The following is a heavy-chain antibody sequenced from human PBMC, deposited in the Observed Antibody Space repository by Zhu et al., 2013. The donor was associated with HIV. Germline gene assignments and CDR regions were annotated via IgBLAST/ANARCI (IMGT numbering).Heavy chain of an antibody. D-gene: IGHD3-10*01. CDR3: AREGRITMVRGVIRAYNWFDP. CDR1: GYTFTSYG. Sequence: QVQLVQSGAEVKKPGASVKVSCKASGYTFTSYGISWVRQAPGQGLEWMGWISAYNGNTNYAQKLQGRVTMTTDTSTSTAYMELRSLRSDDTAVYYCAREGRITMVRGVIRAYNWFDPWGQGTLVTVSS. J-gene: IGHJ5*02. V-gene: IGHV1-18*01. CDR2: ISAYNGNT.